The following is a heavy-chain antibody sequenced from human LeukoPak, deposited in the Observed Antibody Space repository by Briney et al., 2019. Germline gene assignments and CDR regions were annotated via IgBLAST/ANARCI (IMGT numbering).Heavy chain of an antibody. D-gene: IGHD3/OR15-3a*01. Sequence: SETLTLTCAVSGASISSSNYYWGWVRQSPGKGLEWIGNIYSSGNTYYNASLKSQVSISIDTSKNRFSLKLTSATAADTAVYYCARQTGSGLFILQGGQGTLVTVSS. CDR2: IYSSGNT. J-gene: IGHJ4*02. CDR1: GASISSSNYY. V-gene: IGHV4-39*01. CDR3: ARQTGSGLFILQ.